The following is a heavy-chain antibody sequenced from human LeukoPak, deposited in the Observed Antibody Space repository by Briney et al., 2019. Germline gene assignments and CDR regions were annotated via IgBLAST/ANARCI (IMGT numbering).Heavy chain of an antibody. CDR1: GGSISTYY. V-gene: IGHV4-4*07. CDR2: IYTSGST. D-gene: IGHD6-6*01. Sequence: SETLSLTCTVSGGSISTYYWSWIRQPAGKGLEWIGRIYTSGSTNYNPSLKNRVTMSVDTSKNQFSLKLSSVIAADTAVYYCARVSYSSSSGYYCYMDVWGKGTTVTVSS. CDR3: ARVSYSSSSGYYCYMDV. J-gene: IGHJ6*03.